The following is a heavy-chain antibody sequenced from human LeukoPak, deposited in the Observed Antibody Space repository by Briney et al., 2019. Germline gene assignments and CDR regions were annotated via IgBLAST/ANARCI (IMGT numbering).Heavy chain of an antibody. CDR1: GFTISSNY. CDR3: ARTRSQGIAAQYFDY. Sequence: GGSLRLSCAASGFTISSNYMSWVRQAPGKGLEWVSVIYSGGSTYYADSVKGRFTISRHNSKNTLYLQMNSLRAEDTAVYYCARTRSQGIAAQYFDYWGQGTLVTVSS. J-gene: IGHJ4*02. V-gene: IGHV3-53*04. CDR2: IYSGGST. D-gene: IGHD6-13*01.